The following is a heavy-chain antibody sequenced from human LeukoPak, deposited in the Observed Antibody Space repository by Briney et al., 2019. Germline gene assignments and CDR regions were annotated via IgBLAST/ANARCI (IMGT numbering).Heavy chain of an antibody. D-gene: IGHD3-16*01. V-gene: IGHV4-4*02. CDR1: GGSIKSNNW. CDR3: ARGDGLGYYFDY. J-gene: IGHJ4*02. Sequence: PSGTLSLTCAVSGGSIKSNNWWSWVRQPPGKGLEWIGEIYHSGSTNYNPSLESRVTVSVDKSKNQFSLDLSSVTAADTAVYYCARGDGLGYYFDYWGQGTLVTVSS. CDR2: IYHSGST.